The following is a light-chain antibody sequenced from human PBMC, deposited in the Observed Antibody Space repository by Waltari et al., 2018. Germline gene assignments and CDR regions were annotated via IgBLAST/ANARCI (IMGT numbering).Light chain of an antibody. V-gene: IGKV3-11*01. CDR2: GAS. CDR3: QQRSSLPLYT. Sequence: EVVLTQSPATLSLFPGERAILSCRASQSVSRSLAWYQQKPGLAPRLLIYGASNRATGIPARFSGSGSGTDFTLTISSLEPEDFAVYYCQQRSSLPLYTFGQGTKLDLK. CDR1: QSVSRS. J-gene: IGKJ2*01.